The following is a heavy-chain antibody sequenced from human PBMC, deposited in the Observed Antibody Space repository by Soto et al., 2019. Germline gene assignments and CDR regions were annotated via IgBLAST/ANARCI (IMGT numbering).Heavy chain of an antibody. V-gene: IGHV3-30-3*01. CDR3: ARDPDAYCSSTSCYAGWSDP. D-gene: IGHD2-2*01. CDR1: GFTFSSYA. CDR2: ISYDGSNK. Sequence: QVQLVESGGGVVQPGRSLRLSCAASGFTFSSYAMHWVRQAPGKGLEWVAVISYDGSNKYYADSVKGRFTISRDNSKNTLDLQMDSLRAEDTAVYYCARDPDAYCSSTSCYAGWSDPWGQGTLVTVSS. J-gene: IGHJ5*02.